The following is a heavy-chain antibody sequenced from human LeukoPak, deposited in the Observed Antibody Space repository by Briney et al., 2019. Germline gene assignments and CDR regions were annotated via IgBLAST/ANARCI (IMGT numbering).Heavy chain of an antibody. CDR1: GGSISTYY. D-gene: IGHD5-12*01. V-gene: IGHV4-4*07. J-gene: IGHJ4*02. CDR3: ARDGYSGNDGL. Sequence: PSETLSLTCTVSGGSISTYYWTWIRQPAGKGLEWIGRIYSSGSTNYNPSLKSRLTMTVDTSKNQFSLKMSSVTAADTAVYYCARDGYSGNDGLWGQGTLVTVSS. CDR2: IYSSGST.